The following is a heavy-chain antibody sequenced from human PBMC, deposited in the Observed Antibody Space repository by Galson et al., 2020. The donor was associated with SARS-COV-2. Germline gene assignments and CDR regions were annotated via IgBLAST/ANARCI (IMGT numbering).Heavy chain of an antibody. CDR2: IRDKAHSHST. Sequence: GESLKISCVASGFTFSDHYMDWVRQAPGKGLEWVARIRDKAHSHSTEYAASVRGRFTISRDDSQNLLSLQMNSLKIEDTAVYYCARDGGRHSFDMWGQGTKVTVSS. CDR3: ARDGGRHSFDM. V-gene: IGHV3-72*01. D-gene: IGHD1-26*01. J-gene: IGHJ3*02. CDR1: GFTFSDHY.